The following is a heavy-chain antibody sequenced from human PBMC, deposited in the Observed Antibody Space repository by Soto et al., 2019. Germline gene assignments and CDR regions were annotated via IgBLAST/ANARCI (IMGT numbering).Heavy chain of an antibody. CDR2: INSDGSST. CDR3: ARGGSGYQVAHGMDV. V-gene: IGHV3-74*01. CDR1: GFTFSSYW. D-gene: IGHD2-2*01. J-gene: IGHJ6*02. Sequence: EVQLVESGGGLVQPGGSLRLSCAASGFTFSSYWMHWVRQAPGKGLVWVSRINSDGSSTSYADSVKGRFTISRDNAKNTLYLQMNSLRAEDTAVYYCARGGSGYQVAHGMDVWGQGTTVTVSS.